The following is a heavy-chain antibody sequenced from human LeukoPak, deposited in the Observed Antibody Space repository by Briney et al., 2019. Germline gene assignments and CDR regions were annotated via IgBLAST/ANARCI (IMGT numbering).Heavy chain of an antibody. CDR2: ISGSGGST. CDR3: AKDEYSSTRGDYYYYGMDV. D-gene: IGHD6-13*01. Sequence: GSLRLSCAASGFTFSSYAMSWVRQAPGKGLEWVSAISGSGGSTYYADSVKGRFTISRDNSKNTLYLQMNSLRAEDTAVYYCAKDEYSSTRGDYYYYGMDVWGQGTTVTVSS. J-gene: IGHJ6*02. V-gene: IGHV3-23*01. CDR1: GFTFSSYA.